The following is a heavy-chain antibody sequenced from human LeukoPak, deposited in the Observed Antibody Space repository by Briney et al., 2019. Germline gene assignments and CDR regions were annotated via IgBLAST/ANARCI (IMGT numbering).Heavy chain of an antibody. CDR1: GGSFSGYY. V-gene: IGHV4-34*01. J-gene: IGHJ5*02. CDR2: INHSGST. CDR3: ARAVMVGRSNWNYKERFDP. D-gene: IGHD1-7*01. Sequence: SETLSLTCAVYGGSFSGYYWSWIRQPPGKGLEWIGEINHSGSTNYNPSLKSRVTISVDTSKNQFSLKLSSVTAADTAVYYCARAVMVGRSNWNYKERFDPWGQGTLVTVSS.